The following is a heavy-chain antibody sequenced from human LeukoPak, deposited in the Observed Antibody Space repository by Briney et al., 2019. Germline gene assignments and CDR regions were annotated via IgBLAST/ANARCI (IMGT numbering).Heavy chain of an antibody. CDR2: IIPIFGTA. V-gene: IGHV1-69*01. J-gene: IGHJ4*02. CDR1: GATFSSYA. Sequence: SVKVSCKASGATFSSYAISWVRQAPGQGLEWMGGIIPIFGTANYSQKFQGRVTITADESTSTAYMELSSLRSEDTAVYYCARDQHATMVRGVIIRVGDYWGQGNLVTVSS. D-gene: IGHD3-10*01. CDR3: ARDQHATMVRGVIIRVGDY.